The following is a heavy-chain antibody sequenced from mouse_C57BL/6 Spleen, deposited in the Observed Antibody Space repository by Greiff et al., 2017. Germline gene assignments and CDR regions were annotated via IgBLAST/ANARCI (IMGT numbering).Heavy chain of an antibody. CDR1: GYTFTSYW. Sequence: QVQLQQPGAELVRPGTSVKLSCKASGYTFTSYWMHWVKQRPGQGLEWIGVIDPSDSYTNYNQKFKGKATLTVDTSSSTAYMQLSSLTSEDSAVYCCAKTRITTSRVDYWGQGTSVTVSA. CDR3: AKTRITTSRVDY. CDR2: IDPSDSYT. D-gene: IGHD1-1*01. J-gene: IGHJ4*01. V-gene: IGHV1-59*01.